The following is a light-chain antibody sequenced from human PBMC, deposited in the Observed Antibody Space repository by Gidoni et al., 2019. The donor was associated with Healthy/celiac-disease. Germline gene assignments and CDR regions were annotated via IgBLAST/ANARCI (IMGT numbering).Light chain of an antibody. Sequence: EIVMTQSPATLSVSPGARATLSCRASQSVSSNLAWYQQKPGQAPRLLIYGASTRATGIPARFSGSGSGSAFPLTISSLQSEDFAVSYCQQYNTWPGTFGQGTKVEIK. V-gene: IGKV3-15*01. CDR1: QSVSSN. J-gene: IGKJ1*01. CDR2: GAS. CDR3: QQYNTWPGT.